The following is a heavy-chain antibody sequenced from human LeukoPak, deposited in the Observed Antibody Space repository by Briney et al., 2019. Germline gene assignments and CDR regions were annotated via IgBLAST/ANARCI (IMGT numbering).Heavy chain of an antibody. CDR2: IYHSGST. V-gene: IGHV4-30-2*01. CDR3: ARLNYGSGSYYYFDY. D-gene: IGHD3-10*01. CDR1: GGSISSGGYS. J-gene: IGHJ4*02. Sequence: SQTLSLTCAVSGGSISSGGYSWSWIRQPPGKGLEWIGYIYHSGSTYYNPSLKSRVTISVDRSKNQFSLKLSSVTAADTAVYYCARLNYGSGSYYYFDYWGQGTLVTVSS.